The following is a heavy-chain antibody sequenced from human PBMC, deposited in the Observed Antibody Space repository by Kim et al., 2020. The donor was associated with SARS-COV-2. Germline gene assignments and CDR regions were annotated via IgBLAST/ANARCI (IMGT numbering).Heavy chain of an antibody. CDR1: GFTFSNYG. D-gene: IGHD3-10*01. Sequence: GGSLRLSCAASGFTFSNYGIHWVRQAPGKGLEWVAVIWYDGSKQEYADSVKGRFSISRDNSKNTLDLQMSSLRAEDTAVYYCARDLSYYYGSGNNYYYAMAVWGQGTTVTVSS. CDR2: IWYDGSKQ. J-gene: IGHJ6*02. CDR3: ARDLSYYYGSGNNYYYAMAV. V-gene: IGHV3-33*01.